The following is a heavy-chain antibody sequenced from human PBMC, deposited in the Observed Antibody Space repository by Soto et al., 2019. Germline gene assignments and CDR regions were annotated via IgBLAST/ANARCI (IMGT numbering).Heavy chain of an antibody. Sequence: QVHLQESGPGLVEPSETLSLTCAVSGASVSETYWWSWVRQAPGKGLEWIGEISHRGTPHYNPSLWSRVTMSTDTSRNQISLTLMSVTAADSASYYCARHIAVAGTRGFDYGGQGTLVTVSS. CDR3: ARHIAVAGTRGFDY. V-gene: IGHV4-4*02. D-gene: IGHD6-19*01. J-gene: IGHJ4*02. CDR1: GASVSETYW. CDR2: ISHRGTP.